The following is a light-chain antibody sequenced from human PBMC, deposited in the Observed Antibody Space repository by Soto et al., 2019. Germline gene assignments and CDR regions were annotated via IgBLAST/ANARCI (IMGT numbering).Light chain of an antibody. J-gene: IGLJ1*01. CDR2: EGS. CDR3: CSYASGNTYV. CDR1: SSNVGTYNL. Sequence: QSALTQPASVSGSPGQSITISCTGTSSNVGTYNLVSWFQQHPGKAPKLMIYEGSKRPSGVSNRFSGSKSGNTASLTISGLQAEDEAEYYCCSYASGNTYVFGTGTKLTVL. V-gene: IGLV2-23*01.